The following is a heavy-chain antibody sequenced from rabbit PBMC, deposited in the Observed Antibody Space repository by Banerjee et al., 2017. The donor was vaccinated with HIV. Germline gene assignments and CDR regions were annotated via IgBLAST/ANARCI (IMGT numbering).Heavy chain of an antibody. J-gene: IGHJ3*01. V-gene: IGHV1S40*01. CDR3: ARTYESSGWTRLDL. Sequence: QSLQESGGGLFQPGGSLALTCKASGFSLSNDYVMCWVRQAPGKGLELIGCIYTDVVWAWYASWVNGRFTTSKTSSTTVTLQMTSLTAADTATYFCARTYESSGWTRLDLWGPGTLVTVS. CDR1: GFSLSNDYV. CDR2: IYTDVVWA. D-gene: IGHD4-1*01.